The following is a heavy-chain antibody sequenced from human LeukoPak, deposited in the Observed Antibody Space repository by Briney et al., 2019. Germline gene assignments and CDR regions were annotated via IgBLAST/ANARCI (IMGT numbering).Heavy chain of an antibody. V-gene: IGHV1-69*05. D-gene: IGHD2-2*01. Sequence: ASVTVSFKASGGTFSSYAISWVRQAPGQGLEWMGGIIPIFGTANCAQKFQGRVTITTDESTSTAYMELSSLRSEDTAVYYCARDTHKYCSSTSCYPRSERYYYYYYMDVWGKGTTVTVSS. CDR2: IIPIFGTA. J-gene: IGHJ6*03. CDR3: ARDTHKYCSSTSCYPRSERYYYYYYMDV. CDR1: GGTFSSYA.